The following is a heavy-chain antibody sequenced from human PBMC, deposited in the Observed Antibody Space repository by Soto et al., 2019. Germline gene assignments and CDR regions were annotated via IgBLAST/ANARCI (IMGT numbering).Heavy chain of an antibody. CDR3: ARHGKTQYYFDY. CDR1: GGSISSSSYY. V-gene: IGHV4-39*01. J-gene: IGHJ4*02. CDR2: IYYSGST. Sequence: SETLSLTCTVSGGSISSSSYYWGWIRQPPGKGLEWIGSIYYSGSTYYNPSLKSRVTISVDTSKNQFSLKLSSVTAADTAVYYCARHGKTQYYFDYWGQGTLVIVSS. D-gene: IGHD2-15*01.